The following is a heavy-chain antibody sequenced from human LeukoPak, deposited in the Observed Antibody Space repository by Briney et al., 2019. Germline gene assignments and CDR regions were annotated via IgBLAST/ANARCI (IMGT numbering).Heavy chain of an antibody. CDR3: AKGRSGWIDY. J-gene: IGHJ4*02. V-gene: IGHV3-23*01. CDR2: ISGSGGST. CDR1: GFTFSSYA. D-gene: IGHD6-19*01. Sequence: GGSLRLSCAASGFTFSSYATSWVRHAPGRGLEWVSAISGSGGSTYYEDSVKSRFTISRDNSKNTLYLQMNSLRAEDTAVYYCAKGRSGWIDYWGQGTLVTVSS.